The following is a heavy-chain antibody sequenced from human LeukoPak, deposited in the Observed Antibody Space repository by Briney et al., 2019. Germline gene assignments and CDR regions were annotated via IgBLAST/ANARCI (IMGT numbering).Heavy chain of an antibody. J-gene: IGHJ4*02. V-gene: IGHV3-30*18. CDR2: ISYDGSNK. CDR3: AKDANSGYDYPDY. D-gene: IGHD5-12*01. Sequence: GRSLRLSCAASGFTFSSYGMHWVRQAPGKGLEWVAVISYDGSNKYYADSVKGRLTISRDNSKNTLYLQMNSLRAEDTAVYYCAKDANSGYDYPDYWGQGTLVTVSS. CDR1: GFTFSSYG.